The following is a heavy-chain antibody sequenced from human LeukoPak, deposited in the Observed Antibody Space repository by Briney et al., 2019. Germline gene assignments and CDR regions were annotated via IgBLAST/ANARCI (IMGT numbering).Heavy chain of an antibody. V-gene: IGHV3-7*01. CDR3: PRDPRAAPYFHY. D-gene: IGHD6-6*01. J-gene: IGHJ4*02. CDR2: INGDGSVK. Sequence: GGSLRLSRAASGFTFSSGWMNWVRQAHGKGLEWVANINGDGSVKHHVDSVKGRFTISRENASNSVFLQMDSLRAEDTAGYFCPRDPRAAPYFHYGGQGTLVTVSS. CDR1: GFTFSSGW.